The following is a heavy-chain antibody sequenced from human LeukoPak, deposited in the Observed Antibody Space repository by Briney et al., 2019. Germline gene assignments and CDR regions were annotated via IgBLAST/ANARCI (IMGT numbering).Heavy chain of an antibody. CDR1: GFTFRSYS. Sequence: GGSLRLSCAASGFTFRSYSINWVRQGPGKGLEWVSSISTGSTYIYYADSVKGRFTVSRDNAKNSLYLQMNSLRAGDTAVYYCVRGSRRVQLPRSYDFDIWGQGTVVTVSS. D-gene: IGHD1-1*01. J-gene: IGHJ3*02. CDR3: VRGSRRVQLPRSYDFDI. CDR2: ISTGSTYI. V-gene: IGHV3-21*01.